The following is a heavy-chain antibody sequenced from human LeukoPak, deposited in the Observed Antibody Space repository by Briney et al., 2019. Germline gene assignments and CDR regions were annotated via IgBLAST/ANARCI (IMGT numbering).Heavy chain of an antibody. CDR3: ARGHGAYSSVPYRYYGFDV. V-gene: IGHV3-23*01. D-gene: IGHD6-25*01. CDR2: ISGSGGST. J-gene: IGHJ6*02. Sequence: PGGSLRLSCAASGFTFSSYAMSWVRQAPGKGLEWVSAISGSGGSTYYADSVKGRFTISRDNSKNTLYLQMNSLRAEDTAVYYCARGHGAYSSVPYRYYGFDVWGQGTTVAVSS. CDR1: GFTFSSYA.